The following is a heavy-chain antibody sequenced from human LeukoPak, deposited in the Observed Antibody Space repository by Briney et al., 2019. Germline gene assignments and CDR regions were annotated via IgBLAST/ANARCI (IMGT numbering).Heavy chain of an antibody. Sequence: GGSLRLSCAASGFTFDDDAMHWVRQAPGKGLEWVANIKQDGSEKYYVDSVEGRFTISRDKANNSLYLQMNSLRAEDTAVYYCARSEEYDFWSGRYKNAFDIWGQGTMVTVSS. CDR2: IKQDGSEK. J-gene: IGHJ3*02. CDR1: GFTFDDDA. V-gene: IGHV3-7*01. CDR3: ARSEEYDFWSGRYKNAFDI. D-gene: IGHD3-3*01.